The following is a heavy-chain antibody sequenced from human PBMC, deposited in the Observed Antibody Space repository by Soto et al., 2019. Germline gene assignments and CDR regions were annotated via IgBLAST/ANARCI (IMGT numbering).Heavy chain of an antibody. J-gene: IGHJ3*02. CDR3: ARIAASSGYAFDI. V-gene: IGHV4-59*01. CDR2: IYYNGRT. D-gene: IGHD3-22*01. Sequence: QVQLQESGPGLVKPSETLSLTCTASGGSISSYYWSWIRQPPGKGLEWIGYIYYNGRTKYNTSIKSRVTISVDTSKNQFSLKLSSVTAADTAVYYCARIAASSGYAFDIWGQGTMVTVSS. CDR1: GGSISSYY.